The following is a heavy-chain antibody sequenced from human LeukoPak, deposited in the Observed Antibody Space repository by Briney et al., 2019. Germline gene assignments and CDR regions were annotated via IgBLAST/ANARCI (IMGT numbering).Heavy chain of an antibody. D-gene: IGHD2-2*01. V-gene: IGHV4-4*02. CDR3: ARSCSSTSCYSSADWFDP. J-gene: IGHJ5*02. Sequence: NXXXWVRRPPGXGLEWXXXXXHSGSTNYNPSLKSRVTISVDKSKNQFSLKLSSVTAADTAVYYCARSCSSTSCYSSADWFDPWGQGTLVTVSS. CDR2: XXHSGST. CDR1: NX.